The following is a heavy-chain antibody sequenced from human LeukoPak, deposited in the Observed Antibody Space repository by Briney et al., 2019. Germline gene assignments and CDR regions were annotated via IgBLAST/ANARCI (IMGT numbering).Heavy chain of an antibody. J-gene: IGHJ4*02. D-gene: IGHD4-17*01. CDR2: MNPNSGNT. CDR3: TRTLTYGDYDFDY. Sequence: ASVNVSCKASGYTFTSYDINWVRQATGQGLEWMGWMNPNSGNTGYAQKFQGRVTMTRDTSISTAYMELNSLRSEDTAVYYCTRTLTYGDYDFDYWGQGTLVTVSS. V-gene: IGHV1-8*01. CDR1: GYTFTSYD.